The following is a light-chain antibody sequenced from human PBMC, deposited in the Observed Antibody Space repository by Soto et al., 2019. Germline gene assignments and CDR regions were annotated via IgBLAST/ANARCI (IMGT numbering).Light chain of an antibody. J-gene: IGLJ1*01. CDR3: SSYTSSSTLPYV. CDR2: EVS. V-gene: IGLV2-14*01. Sequence: QSALTQPASVSGSPGQSITISCTGTSSDVGSYNYVSWYQQHPGKAPRLMIYEVSNRPSGVSNRFSGSKSGNTASLTISGLQAEDEADYYCSSYTSSSTLPYVFGPGTKVPVL. CDR1: SSDVGSYNY.